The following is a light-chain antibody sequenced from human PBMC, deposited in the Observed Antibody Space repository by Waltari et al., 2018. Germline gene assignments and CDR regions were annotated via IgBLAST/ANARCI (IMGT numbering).Light chain of an antibody. CDR3: QQYNNWLLLT. J-gene: IGKJ1*01. Sequence: EIVMTQSPATLSVSPGERATLSCRASQSVSSNLAWYRQKPGQAPRLLSYGASTRATGIPARFRGSGSGTEFTLTISSLQSEDFAVYYCQQYNNWLLLTFGQGTKVEIK. CDR2: GAS. V-gene: IGKV3-15*01. CDR1: QSVSSN.